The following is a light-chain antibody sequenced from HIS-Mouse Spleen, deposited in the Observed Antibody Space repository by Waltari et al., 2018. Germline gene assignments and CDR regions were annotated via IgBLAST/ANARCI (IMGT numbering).Light chain of an antibody. J-gene: IGKJ1*01. CDR3: QQLNSYPPT. Sequence: DIQLTQSPSSLSASVRDRVTITCRATQGISSYLDWYQQKPGKAPKLLIYAASTLQSGVPSRFSGSGSGTEFTLTISSLQPEDFATYYCQQLNSYPPTFGQGTKVEIK. CDR2: AAS. CDR1: QGISSY. V-gene: IGKV1-9*01.